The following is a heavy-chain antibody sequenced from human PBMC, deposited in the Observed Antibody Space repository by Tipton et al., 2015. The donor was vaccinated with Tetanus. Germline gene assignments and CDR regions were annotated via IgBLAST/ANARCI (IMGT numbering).Heavy chain of an antibody. CDR3: ARDGIPREVITDWYFDL. Sequence: TLSLTCTVSGGSISSGGYYWSWIRQHPGKGLEWIGYIYYSGSTYYNPSLKSRVTISVDTSKNQFSLKLSSVTAADTAVYYCARDGIPREVITDWYFDLWCRGTLITVSS. J-gene: IGHJ2*01. D-gene: IGHD3-22*01. CDR2: IYYSGST. CDR1: GGSISSGGYY. V-gene: IGHV4-31*03.